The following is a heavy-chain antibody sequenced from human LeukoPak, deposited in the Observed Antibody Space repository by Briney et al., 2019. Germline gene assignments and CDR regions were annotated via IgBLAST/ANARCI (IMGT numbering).Heavy chain of an antibody. CDR1: GYTFTNYA. J-gene: IGHJ6*02. V-gene: IGHV1-3*01. D-gene: IGHD2/OR15-2a*01. CDR2: INAGNGNT. CDR3: ARDRRGYYYYYGMDV. Sequence: ASVKVSCKASGYTFTNYAVHWVRQAPGQRLEWMGWINAGNGNTKCSQKFQGRVTITRDTSASTAYLELSSLTSEDTAVYYCARDRRGYYYYYGMDVWGQGTTVTVSS.